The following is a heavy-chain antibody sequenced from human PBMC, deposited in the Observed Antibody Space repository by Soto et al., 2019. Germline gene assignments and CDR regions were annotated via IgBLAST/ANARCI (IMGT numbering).Heavy chain of an antibody. Sequence: QITLKESGPTLVKPTQTLTLTCSFSGFPLTSSGVGVDWIRQPPGKALEWLALIFWDDDRRYSPSLKTRLTITKDISKNQVVLTMTNMAPVDTGTYYCAHRGGYSSTGMDVWGQGTTVTVSS. CDR3: AHRGGYSSTGMDV. CDR2: IFWDDDR. J-gene: IGHJ6*02. D-gene: IGHD6-13*01. V-gene: IGHV2-5*02. CDR1: GFPLTSSGVG.